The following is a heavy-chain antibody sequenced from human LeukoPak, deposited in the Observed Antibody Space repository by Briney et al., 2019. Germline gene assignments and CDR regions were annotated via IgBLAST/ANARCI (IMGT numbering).Heavy chain of an antibody. D-gene: IGHD6-6*01. J-gene: IGHJ3*01. V-gene: IGHV3-23*01. CDR1: GFTFNNYA. Sequence: GGSLRLSCTASGFTFNNYAMTWVRQAPGKGLEWVSVSSGSGTHTYYAASVKGRFTISRDNSNNTLYLQMNSLRAEDTAVYYCAKRAAYSRSSLVLPFDAFDLWGQGTMVTVSS. CDR3: AKRAAYSRSSLVLPFDAFDL. CDR2: SSGSGTHT.